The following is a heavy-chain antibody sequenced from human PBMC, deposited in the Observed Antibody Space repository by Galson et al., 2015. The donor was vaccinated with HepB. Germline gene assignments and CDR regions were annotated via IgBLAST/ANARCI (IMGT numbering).Heavy chain of an antibody. CDR2: FDPEDGET. CDR3: ALTTDLHYYDSSALMD. J-gene: IGHJ4*02. Sequence: SVKVSCKVSGYTLTELSMHWVRQAPGKGLEWMGGFDPEDGETIYAQKFQGRVTMTEDTSTDTAYMELSSLRSEDTAVYYCALTTDLHYYDSSALMDWGQGTLVTVSS. CDR1: GYTLTELS. V-gene: IGHV1-24*01. D-gene: IGHD3-22*01.